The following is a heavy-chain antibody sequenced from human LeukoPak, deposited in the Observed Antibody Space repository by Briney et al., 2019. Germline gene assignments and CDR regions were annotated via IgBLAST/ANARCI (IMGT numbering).Heavy chain of an antibody. D-gene: IGHD6-13*01. CDR2: ISGSGGST. V-gene: IGHV3-23*01. CDR1: EFTFSTYA. Sequence: GGSLRLSCAASEFTFSTYAMSWVRQAPGKGLEWVSAISGSGGSTFYADSVKGRFTISRDNSKNTLYLQMNSLRAEDTAVYYCAKGIAAAVYYYYGMDVWGQGTTVTVSS. J-gene: IGHJ6*02. CDR3: AKGIAAAVYYYYGMDV.